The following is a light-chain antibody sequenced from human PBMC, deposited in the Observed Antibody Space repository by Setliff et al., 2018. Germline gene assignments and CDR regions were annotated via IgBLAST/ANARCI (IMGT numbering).Light chain of an antibody. V-gene: IGLV2-8*01. Sequence: QSVLTQPPSASGSPGQSVTISCTGTSSDVGGYNYVSWYQQHLGKAPKLMIYEVSKWPSGVPDRFSGSKSGNTASLTVSGLQAEDEADYYCSSYAGSNNYVFGTGTKGTVL. J-gene: IGLJ1*01. CDR3: SSYAGSNNYV. CDR2: EVS. CDR1: SSDVGGYNY.